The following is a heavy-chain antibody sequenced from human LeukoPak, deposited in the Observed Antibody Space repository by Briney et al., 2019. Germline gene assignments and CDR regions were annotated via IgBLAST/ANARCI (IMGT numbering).Heavy chain of an antibody. V-gene: IGHV3-33*01. D-gene: IGHD3-9*01. CDR1: GFTFSSYG. J-gene: IGHJ4*02. CDR2: IWYDGSNK. CDR3: ARDLRLAFDY. Sequence: GGSPRLSCAASGFTFSSYGMHWVRQAPGKGLEWVAVIWYDGSNKYYADSVKGRFTISRDNSKNTLYLQMNSLRAEDTAVYYYARDLRLAFDYWGQGTLVTVSS.